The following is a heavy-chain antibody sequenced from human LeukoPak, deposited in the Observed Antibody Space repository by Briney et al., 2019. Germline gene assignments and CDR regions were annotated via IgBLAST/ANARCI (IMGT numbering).Heavy chain of an antibody. V-gene: IGHV3-21*01. CDR3: ARGRAVAANNWFDP. CDR2: ISSSSSYI. J-gene: IGHJ5*02. Sequence: GSLRLSCAASGFTFSSYSMNWVRQAPGKGLEWVSSISSSSSYIYYADSVKGRFTISRDNAKNSLYLQMNSLRAEDTAVYYCARGRAVAANNWFDPWGQEPWSPSPQ. D-gene: IGHD6-19*01. CDR1: GFTFSSYS.